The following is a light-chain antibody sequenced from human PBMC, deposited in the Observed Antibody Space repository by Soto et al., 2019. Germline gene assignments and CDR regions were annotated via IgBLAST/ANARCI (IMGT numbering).Light chain of an antibody. Sequence: IVVTQSPLSLPVTPGEPASISCRSSQSLLHINGYNYLDWYLQKTGQSPQLLICLASNRASGIPDRFSGSGSGTDFTLKISRVEAEDFGVYYCIQPLQTPLTFGGGTMVDIK. J-gene: IGKJ4*01. CDR3: IQPLQTPLT. CDR2: LAS. V-gene: IGKV2-28*01. CDR1: QSLLHINGYNY.